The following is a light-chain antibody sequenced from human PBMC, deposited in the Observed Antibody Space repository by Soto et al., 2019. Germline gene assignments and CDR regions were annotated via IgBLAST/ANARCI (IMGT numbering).Light chain of an antibody. V-gene: IGKV1-27*01. CDR1: QGIGSY. Sequence: DIQMTQSPSSLSASVGDRVTITCRASQGIGSYLVWYQQKPGTVPKVLLFAASTLQSGVPSRFSGGGSGTDFTLTIRSLQPEDVGTYYCQSYTAAPWTFGQGTKVEIK. CDR2: AAS. CDR3: QSYTAAPWT. J-gene: IGKJ1*01.